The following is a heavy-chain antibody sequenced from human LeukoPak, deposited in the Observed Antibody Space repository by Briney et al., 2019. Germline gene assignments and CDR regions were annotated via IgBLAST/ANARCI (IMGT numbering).Heavy chain of an antibody. CDR2: TYYRSKWYN. J-gene: IGHJ6*03. D-gene: IGHD2-15*01. Sequence: PSQTLSLTCAISGDSVSSNSAAWNWIRQSPSRGLEWLGRTYYRSKWYNDYAVSVKSRITINPDTSKNQFSLQLNSVTLEDTAVYYCAREGPYCSGGSCYYYYYMDVWGKGTTVTVSS. CDR3: AREGPYCSGGSCYYYYYMDV. V-gene: IGHV6-1*01. CDR1: GDSVSSNSAA.